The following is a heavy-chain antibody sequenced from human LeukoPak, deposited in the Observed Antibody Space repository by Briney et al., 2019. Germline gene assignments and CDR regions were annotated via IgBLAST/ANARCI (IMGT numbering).Heavy chain of an antibody. Sequence: PGGSLRLSCAASGFTFSPYSFSTYSMNWVRQAPGKGLEWVSYISSSSSTIHYADSVKGRFTISRDNSKNTLYLQMNSLRAEDTAVYYCATAFYDFWSGYDYWGQGTLVTVSS. D-gene: IGHD3-3*01. CDR3: ATAFYDFWSGYDY. V-gene: IGHV3-48*01. CDR2: ISSSSSTI. CDR1: GFTFSPYSFSTYS. J-gene: IGHJ4*02.